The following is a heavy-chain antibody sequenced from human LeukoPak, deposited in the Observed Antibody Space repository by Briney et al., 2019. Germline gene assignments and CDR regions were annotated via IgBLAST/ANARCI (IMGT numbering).Heavy chain of an antibody. J-gene: IGHJ4*02. CDR1: GFTFSTYD. CDR2: IGTAGDT. V-gene: IGHV3-13*01. CDR3: VRETPDDSLDY. D-gene: IGHD3-22*01. Sequence: GGSLRLSCAASGFTFSTYDMHWVRQATGKGLEWVSAIGTAGDTYYPDSMEGRFTISRENAKNSLYLQMNSLRAGDTAVYYCVRETPDDSLDYWGQGTLVTVSS.